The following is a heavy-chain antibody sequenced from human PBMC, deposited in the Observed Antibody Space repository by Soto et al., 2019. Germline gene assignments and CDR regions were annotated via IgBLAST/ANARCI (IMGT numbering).Heavy chain of an antibody. J-gene: IGHJ4*02. CDR1: GWSFTIYL. V-gene: IGHV5-10-1*01. Sequence: VASLNISCKGSGWSFTIYLRSWVRQMPGKGLEWMGRIDPSDSYTNYSPSFQGHVTISADKSISTAYLQWSSPKASDTAMYYCARGPIVGATFRDLDYWGQGTLVTSPQ. CDR3: ARGPIVGATFRDLDY. D-gene: IGHD1-26*01. CDR2: IDPSDSYT.